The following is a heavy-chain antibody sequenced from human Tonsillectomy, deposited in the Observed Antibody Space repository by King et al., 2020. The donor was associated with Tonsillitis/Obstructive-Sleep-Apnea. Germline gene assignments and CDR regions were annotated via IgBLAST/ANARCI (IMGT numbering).Heavy chain of an antibody. CDR3: ASDLGELYGDFSYFDY. CDR2: ISSVSSYI. J-gene: IGHJ4*02. V-gene: IGHV3-21*01. Sequence: VQLVESGGGLVKPGGSLRLSCAASGFSFSSFSMNWVRQAPGKGLEWVSSISSVSSYISFADSVEGRFTISRDNAKNSLYLQMNSLRAEDTAVYYCASDLGELYGDFSYFDYWGQGTLVTVSS. CDR1: GFSFSSFS. D-gene: IGHD4-17*01.